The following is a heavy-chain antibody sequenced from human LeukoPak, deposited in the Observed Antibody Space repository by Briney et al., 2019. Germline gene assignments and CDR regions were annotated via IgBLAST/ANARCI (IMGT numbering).Heavy chain of an antibody. D-gene: IGHD6-13*01. V-gene: IGHV3-66*02. CDR1: GFTVSSNF. CDR3: ARSSAGYYYYYGMDV. Sequence: GGSLRLSCSASGFTVSSNFMSWVRQAPGKGLEWVSVIYSGDGTYYADSVKGRFTISRDNSKNTLYLQMNSLRAEDTAVYYCARSSAGYYYYYGMDVWGQGTTATVSS. J-gene: IGHJ6*02. CDR2: IYSGDGT.